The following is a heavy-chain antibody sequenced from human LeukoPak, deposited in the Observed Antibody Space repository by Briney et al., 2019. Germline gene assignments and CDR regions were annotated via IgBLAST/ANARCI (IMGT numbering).Heavy chain of an antibody. CDR3: ARTRLDYYDTSTHYKVYYFDS. V-gene: IGHV3-7*01. J-gene: IGHJ4*02. D-gene: IGHD3-22*01. CDR2: IKQDGSEK. CDR1: GLTFSNYW. Sequence: GGSLRLSCAASGLTFSNYWMSWVRQAPGKGLEWVGNIKQDGSEKYYVDSVKGRFTISRDNAENSLYLQMNSLRAEDTAVYYCARTRLDYYDTSTHYKVYYFDSWGQGTLVTVSS.